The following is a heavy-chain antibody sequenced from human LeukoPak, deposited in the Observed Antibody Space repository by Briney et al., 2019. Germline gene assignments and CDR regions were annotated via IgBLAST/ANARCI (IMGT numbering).Heavy chain of an antibody. CDR3: ASGGGYSSAWHSSDY. J-gene: IGHJ4*02. V-gene: IGHV3-53*01. CDR2: IYSDGRT. D-gene: IGHD6-19*01. Sequence: PGGSLRLSCAASGFTVSNTYMSWVRQAPGKGLEWVSIIYSDGRTYYADSVKGRFTISRDNSKNTMYLQMNSLRAEDKAVYYCASGGGYSSAWHSSDYWGQGTLVTVSS. CDR1: GFTVSNTY.